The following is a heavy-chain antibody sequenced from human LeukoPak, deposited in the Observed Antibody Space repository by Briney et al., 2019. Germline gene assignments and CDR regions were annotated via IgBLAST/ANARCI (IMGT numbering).Heavy chain of an antibody. D-gene: IGHD1-1*01. V-gene: IGHV5-51*01. CDR1: GYRFTSYW. CDR2: IYPDDSDT. CDR3: ARDHNWNEYFDY. Sequence: GESLKISCKVSGYRFTSYWIGWVRQMPGKGLEWMGIIYPDDSDTRYSPSFQGQVIISVDRSNSTAYLQWSSLKASDTAMYYCARDHNWNEYFDYWGQGTLVTVSS. J-gene: IGHJ4*02.